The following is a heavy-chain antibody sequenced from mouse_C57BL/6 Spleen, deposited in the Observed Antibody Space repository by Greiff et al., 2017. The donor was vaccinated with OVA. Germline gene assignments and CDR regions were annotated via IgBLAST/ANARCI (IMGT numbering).Heavy chain of an antibody. D-gene: IGHD5-1*01. J-gene: IGHJ3*01. V-gene: IGHV5-17*01. CDR3: ARREYGGDWFAY. CDR1: GFTFSDYG. CDR2: ISSGSSTI. Sequence: EVKLMESGGGLVKPGGSLKLSCAASGFTFSDYGMHWVRQAPEKGLEWVAYISSGSSTIYYADTVKGRFTISRDNAKNTLFLQMTSLRSEDTAMYYCARREYGGDWFAYWGQGTLVTVSA.